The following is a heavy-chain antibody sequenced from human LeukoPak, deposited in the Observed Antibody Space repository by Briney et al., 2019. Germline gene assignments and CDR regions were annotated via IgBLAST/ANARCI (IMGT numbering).Heavy chain of an antibody. J-gene: IGHJ5*02. CDR3: ARALLWFGEPLGWFDP. Sequence: KPSQTLSLTCAVSGGYISSGGYSWSWIRQPPGKGLEWIGYIYHSGSTYYNPSLKSRVTISVDRSKNQFSLKLSSVTAADTAVYYCARALLWFGEPLGWFDPWGQGTLVTVSS. CDR2: IYHSGST. V-gene: IGHV4-30-2*01. CDR1: GGYISSGGYS. D-gene: IGHD3-10*01.